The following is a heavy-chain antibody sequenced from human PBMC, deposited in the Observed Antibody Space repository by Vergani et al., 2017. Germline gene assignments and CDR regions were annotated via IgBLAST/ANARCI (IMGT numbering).Heavy chain of an antibody. D-gene: IGHD6-19*01. V-gene: IGHV4-34*01. CDR1: GGSFSGYY. CDR3: ARGLKKRGWYGGSGENWFDP. Sequence: QVQLQQWGAGLLKPSETLSLTCAVYGGSFSGYYWSWIRQPPGKGLEWIGEINHSGSTNYNPSLKSRVTISVDTSKNQFSLKLISVTTADTAVYYCARGLKKRGWYGGSGENWFDPWGQGTLVTVSS. CDR2: INHSGST. J-gene: IGHJ5*02.